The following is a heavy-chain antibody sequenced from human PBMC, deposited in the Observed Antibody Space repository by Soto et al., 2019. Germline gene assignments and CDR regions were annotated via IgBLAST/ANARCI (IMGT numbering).Heavy chain of an antibody. CDR1: GFTFSSYW. V-gene: IGHV3-7*03. CDR2: IKQDGSEK. J-gene: IGHJ3*02. CDR3: ARVKGYRSSGPTDAFDI. D-gene: IGHD6-13*01. Sequence: HPGGSLRLSCAASGFTFSSYWMSWVRQAPGKGLEWVANIKQDGSEKYYVDSVKGRFTISRDNAKNSLYLQMNSLRAEDTAVYYCARVKGYRSSGPTDAFDIWGQGTMVTVS.